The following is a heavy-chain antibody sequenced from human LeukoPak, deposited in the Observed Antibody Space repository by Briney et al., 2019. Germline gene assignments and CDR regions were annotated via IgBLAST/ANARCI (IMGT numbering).Heavy chain of an antibody. V-gene: IGHV4-59*01. J-gene: IGHJ6*03. CDR2: IYYSGST. D-gene: IGHD3-22*01. Sequence: SETLSHTCTVSGGSISSYYWSWIRQPPGKGLEWIGYIYYSGSTNFNPSLNSRVTFSVDTSKNQFSLKLSSVTAADTAVYYCARLQAVVATDYYYMDVWGKGTTVTVSS. CDR1: GGSISSYY. CDR3: ARLQAVVATDYYYMDV.